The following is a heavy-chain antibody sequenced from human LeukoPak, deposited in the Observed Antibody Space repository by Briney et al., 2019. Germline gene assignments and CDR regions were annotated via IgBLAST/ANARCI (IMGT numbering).Heavy chain of an antibody. CDR1: GYTFTSYG. J-gene: IGHJ4*02. V-gene: IGHV1-18*01. CDR2: ISAYNGNT. CDR3: AREWHSSGWYYFDY. Sequence: GASVKVSCKASGYTFTSYGISWVRQAPGQGLEWMGWISAYNGNTNYAQKLQGRVTMTTDTSTSIAYMELRSLRSDDTAVYYCAREWHSSGWYYFDYWGQGTLVTVSS. D-gene: IGHD6-19*01.